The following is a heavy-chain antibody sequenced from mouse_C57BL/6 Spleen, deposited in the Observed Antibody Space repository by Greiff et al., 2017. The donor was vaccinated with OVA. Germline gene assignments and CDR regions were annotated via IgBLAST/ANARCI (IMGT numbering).Heavy chain of an antibody. J-gene: IGHJ2*01. Sequence: VQLQQPGAELVRPGTSVKLSCKASGYTFTSYWMHWVKQRPGQGLEWIGVIDPSDSYTNYNQKFKGKATLTVDTSSSTAYMQLSSLTSEDSAVYYCARFQGLYFDYWGQGTTLTVSS. CDR2: IDPSDSYT. V-gene: IGHV1-59*01. CDR1: GYTFTSYW. CDR3: ARFQGLYFDY. D-gene: IGHD3-3*01.